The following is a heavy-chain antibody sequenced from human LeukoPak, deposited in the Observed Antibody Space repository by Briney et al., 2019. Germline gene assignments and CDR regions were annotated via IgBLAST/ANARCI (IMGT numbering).Heavy chain of an antibody. CDR1: GYTFTSYA. CDR3: ARESYYDSSGYPDY. J-gene: IGHJ4*02. V-gene: IGHV1-3*03. CDR2: INAGNGNT. D-gene: IGHD3-22*01. Sequence: ASVKVSCKASGYTFTSYAMHWVRQAPGQRLEWMGWINAGNGNTKYSQEFQGRVTITRDTSASTAYMELSSLRSEDMAVYYCARESYYDSSGYPDYWGQGTLVTVSS.